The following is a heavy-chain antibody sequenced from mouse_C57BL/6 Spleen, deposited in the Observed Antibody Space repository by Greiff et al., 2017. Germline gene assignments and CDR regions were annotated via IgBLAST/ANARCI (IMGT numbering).Heavy chain of an antibody. CDR1: GYTFTSYW. CDR2: IDPSDSET. V-gene: IGHV1-52*01. Sequence: QVQLQQPGAELVRPGSSVKLSCKASGYTFTSYWMHWVKQRPIQGLEWIGNIDPSDSETHYNQKFKDKATLTVDESSSTAYMQLSSLTSEDSAVYYCARGIYDYNYAMDYWGQGTSVTVSS. J-gene: IGHJ4*01. CDR3: ARGIYDYNYAMDY. D-gene: IGHD2-4*01.